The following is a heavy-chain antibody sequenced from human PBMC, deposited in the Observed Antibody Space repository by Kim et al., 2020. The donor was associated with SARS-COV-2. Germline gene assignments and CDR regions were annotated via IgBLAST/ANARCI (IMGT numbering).Heavy chain of an antibody. CDR3: ARISSGSGSY. J-gene: IGHJ4*02. V-gene: IGHV4-31*03. CDR1: GGSISSGGYY. CDR2: IYYSGST. D-gene: IGHD3-10*01. Sequence: SETLSLTCTVSGGSISSGGYYWSWIRQHPGKGLEWIGYIYYSGSTYYNPSLKSRVTISVDTSKNQFSLKLSSVTAADTAVYYCARISSGSGSYWGQGTLVTVSS.